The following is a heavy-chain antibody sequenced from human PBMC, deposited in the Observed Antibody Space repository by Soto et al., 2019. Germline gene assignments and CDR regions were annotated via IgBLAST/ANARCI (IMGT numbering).Heavy chain of an antibody. CDR3: AADTPFFGQGELEH. CDR1: GFSFNTAW. V-gene: IGHV3-15*01. D-gene: IGHD1-26*01. J-gene: IGHJ4*02. Sequence: LRLSCEASGFSFNTAWMTWLRQAPGKGLEWVALIKTEVEGVATHYAAPVNGRFTVSRDDSRKTVHLQMNSLKTEDTAVYYCAADTPFFGQGELEHWGQGTQVTVSS. CDR2: IKTEVEGVAT.